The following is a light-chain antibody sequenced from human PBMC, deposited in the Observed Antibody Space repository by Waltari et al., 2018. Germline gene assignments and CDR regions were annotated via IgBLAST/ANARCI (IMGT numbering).Light chain of an antibody. CDR1: QSIMSW. V-gene: IGKV1-5*03. CDR3: QQYNTYYT. Sequence: DVQMTQSPSTLSASVGDTVTITCRASQSIMSWLAGYQQKAGKAPKVLISEASTVESGVPSRFGGSESGTEFTLTISNLQPDDSATYYCQQYNTYYTFGQGTIVEIK. CDR2: EAS. J-gene: IGKJ2*01.